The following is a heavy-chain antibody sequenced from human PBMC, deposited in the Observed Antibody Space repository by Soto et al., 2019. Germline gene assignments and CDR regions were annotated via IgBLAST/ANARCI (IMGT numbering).Heavy chain of an antibody. CDR3: AREVEMATIFIRFRSPRYYGMDV. Sequence: PSETLSLTCTVSGGSISSTGHYCGWVRQPPGKGLEWIAYIYYSGSTNYNPSLKSRVTISVDTSKNQFSLKLSSVTAADTAVYYCAREVEMATIFIRFRSPRYYGMDVWGQGTTVTVSS. V-gene: IGHV4-61*08. CDR1: GGSISSTGHY. D-gene: IGHD5-12*01. J-gene: IGHJ6*02. CDR2: IYYSGST.